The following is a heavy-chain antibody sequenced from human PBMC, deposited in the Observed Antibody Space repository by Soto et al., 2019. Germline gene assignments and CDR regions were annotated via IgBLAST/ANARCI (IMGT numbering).Heavy chain of an antibody. CDR2: LNGGTGQT. Sequence: QVQVVQSGAEVKKPGASVRVSCKASGYSFSTYGMHWVRPAPGQSLEWMGWLNGGTGQTRYSQRLQDRLIITRDTSASTGYMELRSLRSEDTAVYYCARGKGMEENYFYYGMDIWGQGTTFTVSS. CDR3: ARGKGMEENYFYYGMDI. D-gene: IGHD3-10*01. CDR1: GYSFSTYG. J-gene: IGHJ6*02. V-gene: IGHV1-3*01.